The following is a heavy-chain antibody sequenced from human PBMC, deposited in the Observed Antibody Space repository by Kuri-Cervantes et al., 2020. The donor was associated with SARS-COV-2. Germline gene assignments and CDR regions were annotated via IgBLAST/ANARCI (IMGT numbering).Heavy chain of an antibody. CDR2: ISYDGGNK. D-gene: IGHD2-21*01. V-gene: IGHV3-30-3*01. CDR1: GFYFNDYF. CDR3: ARDRVGVHDC. Sequence: LSLTCAASGFYFNDYFLHWVRQSPGKGLEWVAVISYDGGNKYYADSVKGRFTISRDNSKSTLFLQMNSLRPEDTAIYYCARDRVGVHDCWGQGTLVTVSS. J-gene: IGHJ4*02.